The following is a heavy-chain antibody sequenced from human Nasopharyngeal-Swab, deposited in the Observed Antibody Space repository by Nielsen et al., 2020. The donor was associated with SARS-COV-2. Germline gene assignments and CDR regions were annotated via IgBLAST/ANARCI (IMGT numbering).Heavy chain of an antibody. CDR1: RDSVSPYF. CDR3: ARIDGWGAMDV. Sequence: SEAMSLVCTVSRDSVSPYFWNWMRPPPGMGLEWIGYVSHSGSTNYTPSLKSRVTISIDTSKKQLSLKLRSVTAADTAVYYCARIDGWGAMDVWGQGTTVTVSS. D-gene: IGHD3-10*01. CDR2: VSHSGST. V-gene: IGHV4-59*02. J-gene: IGHJ6*02.